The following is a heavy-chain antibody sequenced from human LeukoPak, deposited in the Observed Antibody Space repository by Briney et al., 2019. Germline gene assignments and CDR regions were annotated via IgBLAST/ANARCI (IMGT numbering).Heavy chain of an antibody. Sequence: SETLSLTCTVSGGSISSYYWNWIRQPPGKGLEWIGYIYYSGSTNYNPSLKSRVTISVDTSKNQFSLKLSSVTAADTAVYYCARELLAAAGTFDPWGQGTLVTVSS. J-gene: IGHJ5*02. CDR1: GGSISSYY. D-gene: IGHD6-13*01. CDR3: ARELLAAAGTFDP. V-gene: IGHV4-59*12. CDR2: IYYSGST.